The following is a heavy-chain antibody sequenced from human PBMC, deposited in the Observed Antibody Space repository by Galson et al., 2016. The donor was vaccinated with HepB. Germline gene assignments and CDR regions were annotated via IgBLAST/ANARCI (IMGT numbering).Heavy chain of an antibody. V-gene: IGHV4-61*01. D-gene: IGHD3-3*01. J-gene: IGHJ5*02. CDR2: IYYSGST. CDR3: ASSTIFAWFDP. Sequence: SETLSLTCTVSGGSVSSGSYYWSWIRQPPGKGLEWIAYIYYSGSTNYNPPLKSRVTISLDTSKNQFSLRLSSVTAADTAVYYCASSTIFAWFDPWGQGTLVTVSS. CDR1: GGSVSSGSYY.